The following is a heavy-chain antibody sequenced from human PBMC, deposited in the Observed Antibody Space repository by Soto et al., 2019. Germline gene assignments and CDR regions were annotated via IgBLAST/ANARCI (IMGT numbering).Heavy chain of an antibody. V-gene: IGHV4-31*02. Sequence: PSETLSLTWTVSGGSISSGGYYWSWIRQHPGKCLEWIGYIYYSGSTYYNPSLKSRVTLSVDTSKSQFSLMLSSVTAADTAVYYCARGSYYYYMDVWGKGTTVTVS. J-gene: IGHJ6*03. CDR2: IYYSGST. CDR1: GGSISSGGYY. CDR3: ARGSYYYYMDV.